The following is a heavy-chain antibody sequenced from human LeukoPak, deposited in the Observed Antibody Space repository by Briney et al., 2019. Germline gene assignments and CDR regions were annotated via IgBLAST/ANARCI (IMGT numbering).Heavy chain of an antibody. CDR1: GGSFSGYY. CDR3: ARVNRGYSSGWYRWFDP. CDR2: INHSGST. D-gene: IGHD6-19*01. J-gene: IGHJ5*02. Sequence: SETLSLTCAVYGGSFSGYYWSWIRQPPGKGLEWIGEINHSGSTNYNPSLKSRVTISADTSKNQFSLKLSSVTAADTAVYYCARVNRGYSSGWYRWFDPWGQGTLVTVSS. V-gene: IGHV4-34*01.